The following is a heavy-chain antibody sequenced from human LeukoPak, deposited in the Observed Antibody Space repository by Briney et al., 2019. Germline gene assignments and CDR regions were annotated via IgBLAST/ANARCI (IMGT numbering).Heavy chain of an antibody. D-gene: IGHD6-6*01. CDR3: ARDLVSAGFDI. Sequence: ASVKVSCKAFGYTFSSHAMNWVRQAPGQALELMGWINTNTGIPTYAQGFAGRFVFSLDTSVTTAYLQITSLKAEDTAVYYCARDLVSAGFDIWGQGTMVTVSS. CDR2: INTNTGIP. V-gene: IGHV7-4-1*02. J-gene: IGHJ3*02. CDR1: GYTFSSHA.